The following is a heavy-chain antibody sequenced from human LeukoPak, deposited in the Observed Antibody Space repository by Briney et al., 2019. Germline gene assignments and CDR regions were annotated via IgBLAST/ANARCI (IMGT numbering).Heavy chain of an antibody. CDR1: GYTFTSYY. J-gene: IGHJ4*02. D-gene: IGHD5-12*01. CDR3: ARGGGYSGYADY. Sequence: ASVKVSCKASGYTFTSYYMHWVRQATGQGLEWMGWMNPNSGNTGYAQKFQGRVTMTRNTSISTAYMELSSLRSEDTAVYYCARGGGYSGYADYWGQGTLVTVSS. V-gene: IGHV1-8*02. CDR2: MNPNSGNT.